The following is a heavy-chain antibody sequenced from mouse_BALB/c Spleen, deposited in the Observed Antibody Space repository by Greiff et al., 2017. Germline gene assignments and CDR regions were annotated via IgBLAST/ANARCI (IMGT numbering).Heavy chain of an antibody. CDR3: ARKDWDEGLWGFAY. CDR1: GFSLTSYG. CDR2: IWSGGST. V-gene: IGHV2-2*02. D-gene: IGHD4-1*01. Sequence: VQLVESGPGLVQPSQSLSITCTVSGFSLTSYGVHWVRQSPGKGLEWLGVIWSGGSTDYNAAFISRLSISKDNSKSQVFFKMNSLQANDTAIYYCARKDWDEGLWGFAYWGQGTLVTVSA. J-gene: IGHJ3*01.